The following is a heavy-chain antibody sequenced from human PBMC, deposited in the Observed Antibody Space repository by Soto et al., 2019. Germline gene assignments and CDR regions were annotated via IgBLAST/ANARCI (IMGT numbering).Heavy chain of an antibody. CDR1: GYTFTRYY. V-gene: IGHV1-69*13. J-gene: IGHJ3*02. Sequence: AAKASCKAFGYTFTRYYIHRVRQAPREERAWMGGIIPNSGTTNYAQKFQGRVTITADASTSTAYMELSSLRSEDTAVYYCGREKTMVRGVIITSLDAFDIWGQGTMVTVSS. D-gene: IGHD3-10*01. CDR2: IIPNSGTT. CDR3: GREKTMVRGVIITSLDAFDI.